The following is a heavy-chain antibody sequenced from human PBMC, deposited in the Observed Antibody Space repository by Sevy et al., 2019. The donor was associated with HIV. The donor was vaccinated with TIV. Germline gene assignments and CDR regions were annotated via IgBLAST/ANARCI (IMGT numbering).Heavy chain of an antibody. J-gene: IGHJ4*02. CDR2: INQDGTGK. D-gene: IGHD3-10*01. CDR3: AREQINYSKPDYFDY. CDR1: GFTFGNYG. V-gene: IGHV3-7*01. Sequence: GGSLRLSCAVSGFTFGNYGMSWVRQAPGKGLECVANINQDGTGKYYVDSVKGRFFDSRDNAKNSLYLQMDSLRAEDTAVYYCAREQINYSKPDYFDYWGQGTLVTVSS.